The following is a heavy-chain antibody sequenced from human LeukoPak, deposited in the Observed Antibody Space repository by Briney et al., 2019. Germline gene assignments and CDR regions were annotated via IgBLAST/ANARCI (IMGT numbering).Heavy chain of an antibody. J-gene: IGHJ4*02. V-gene: IGHV1-2*02. CDR3: AAALRGWQTFFDY. CDR2: INPNSGGT. CDR1: GYTFTGYY. Sequence: GASVKVSCKASGYTFTGYYMHWVRQAPGQGLEWMGWINPNSGGTIYAQKFQGKVTMTEDTSTDTAYMELSSLRSEDTAVYYCAAALRGWQTFFDYWGQGTLVTVSS. D-gene: IGHD6-13*01.